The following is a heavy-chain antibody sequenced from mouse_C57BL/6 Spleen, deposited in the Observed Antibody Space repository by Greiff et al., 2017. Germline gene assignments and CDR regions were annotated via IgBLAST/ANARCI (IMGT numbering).Heavy chain of an antibody. V-gene: IGHV14-2*01. D-gene: IGHD2-1*01. J-gene: IGHJ2*01. CDR1: GFNIKDYY. CDR3: ATDYYGNSLDY. CDR2: IDPEDGET. Sequence: EVQLQQSGAELVKPGASVKLSCTASGFNIKDYYMHWVKQRTEQGLEWIGRIDPEDGETKYAPKFPGKATITADTSSNTAYLQLSSLTSEDTAVYYCATDYYGNSLDYWGQGTTLTVSS.